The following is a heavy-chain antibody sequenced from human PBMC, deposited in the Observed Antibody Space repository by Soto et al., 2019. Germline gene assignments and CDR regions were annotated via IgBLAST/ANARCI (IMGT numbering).Heavy chain of an antibody. CDR3: GRTKDFFYGVDV. V-gene: IGHV4-4*02. Sequence: QVQLQESGPGLVKPSGTLSLTCAVSGVSISSSQWWSWVRQPPGRGLEWIGEIYHNEHTNYNPSLRSRLTMSLDKYKNQVSLKLSSVTAADTATYYCGRTKDFFYGVDVWGQGTTVTVSS. CDR1: GVSISSSQW. CDR2: IYHNEHT. J-gene: IGHJ6*02.